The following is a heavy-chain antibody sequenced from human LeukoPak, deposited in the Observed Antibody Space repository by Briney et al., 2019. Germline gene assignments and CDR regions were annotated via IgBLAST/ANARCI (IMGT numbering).Heavy chain of an antibody. V-gene: IGHV3-48*03. CDR1: GFTFSSYE. Sequence: PGGSLRLSCAASGFTFSSYEMNWVRQAPGKGLEWVSYISSSGSTIYYADSVKGRFTISRDNAKNSLYLQMSSLRVEDTAVYYCAREGLSSSYNWFDPWGQGTLVTVSS. D-gene: IGHD6-6*01. CDR2: ISSSGSTI. CDR3: AREGLSSSYNWFDP. J-gene: IGHJ5*02.